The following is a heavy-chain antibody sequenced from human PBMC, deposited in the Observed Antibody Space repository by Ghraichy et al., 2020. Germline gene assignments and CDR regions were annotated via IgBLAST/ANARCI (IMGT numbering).Heavy chain of an antibody. CDR2: ISGRDSST. Sequence: LSLTCAASGFTLSSYAMSWVRQAPGKGLEWISAISGRDSSTYYADSVQGRFTISRDNSKNTLYVQMKSLRAEEPAVYYCAKDTRAYGGHAFDIWGQGTMVIVSS. CDR3: AKDTRAYGGHAFDI. D-gene: IGHD4-23*01. J-gene: IGHJ3*02. V-gene: IGHV3-23*01. CDR1: GFTLSSYA.